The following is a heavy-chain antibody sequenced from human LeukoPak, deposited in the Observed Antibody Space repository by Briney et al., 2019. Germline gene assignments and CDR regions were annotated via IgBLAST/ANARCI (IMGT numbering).Heavy chain of an antibody. CDR1: GFNFSTYG. CDR2: VSGSGGST. D-gene: IGHD5-24*01. J-gene: IGHJ5*02. Sequence: GGSLRLSCAASGFNFSTYGMSWVRQAPGKGLEWVSLVSGSGGSTYYGDSVKGRFTISRDNSKNTLYLQMNSLRAEDTAVYYCARDNSVRDEAWWFNPWGQGTLVTVSS. CDR3: ARDNSVRDEAWWFNP. V-gene: IGHV3-23*01.